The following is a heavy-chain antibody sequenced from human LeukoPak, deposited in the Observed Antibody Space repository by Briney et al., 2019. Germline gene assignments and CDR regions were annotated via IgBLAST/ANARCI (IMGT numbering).Heavy chain of an antibody. CDR1: GFTFSSYS. Sequence: PGGSLRLSCAASGFTFSSYSMNWVRQAPGKGLEWVSSISSSSSYIYYADSVKGRFTISRDNAKNSLYLQMNSLRAEDTAVYYCARSNWGAAAAGPYYFDYWGQGTLVTVSS. CDR2: ISSSSSYI. V-gene: IGHV3-21*01. D-gene: IGHD6-13*01. J-gene: IGHJ4*02. CDR3: ARSNWGAAAAGPYYFDY.